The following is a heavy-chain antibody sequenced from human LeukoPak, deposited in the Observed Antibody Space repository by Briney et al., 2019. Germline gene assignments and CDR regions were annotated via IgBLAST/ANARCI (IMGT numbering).Heavy chain of an antibody. J-gene: IGHJ6*03. Sequence: GGSLRLSCAASGFTFSSYAMSWVRQAPGKGLEWVSAISGSDGSTYYADSVKGRFTISRDNSKNTLYLQMNSLRAEDTAVYYCATPNARYSSSWFPSDYYMDVWGKGTTVTVSS. D-gene: IGHD6-13*01. CDR3: ATPNARYSSSWFPSDYYMDV. CDR2: ISGSDGST. CDR1: GFTFSSYA. V-gene: IGHV3-23*01.